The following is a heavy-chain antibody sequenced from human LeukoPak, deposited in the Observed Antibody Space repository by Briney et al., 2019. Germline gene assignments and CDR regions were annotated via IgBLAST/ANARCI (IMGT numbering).Heavy chain of an antibody. Sequence: ASVKVSCKASGYTFTSYGISWVRQAPGQGLEWMGWISAYNGNTNYAQKLQGRVTMTTDTSTSTAYMELRSLRSDDTAVYYCARDHRTIVVVVAATPHAFDIWGQGTMVTVSS. CDR2: ISAYNGNT. J-gene: IGHJ3*02. V-gene: IGHV1-18*01. CDR1: GYTFTSYG. CDR3: ARDHRTIVVVVAATPHAFDI. D-gene: IGHD2-15*01.